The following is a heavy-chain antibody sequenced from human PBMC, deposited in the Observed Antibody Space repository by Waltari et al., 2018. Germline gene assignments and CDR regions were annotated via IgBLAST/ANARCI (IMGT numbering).Heavy chain of an antibody. D-gene: IGHD4-17*01. CDR3: ARDQLRTNWFDP. V-gene: IGHV4-39*07. CDR1: GVSISTNIYY. J-gene: IGHJ5*02. CDR2: IHYTGNT. Sequence: QLQLQESGPGLVKPSETLSLTCTVSGVSISTNIYYWGWIRQPPGKGLEWIGTIHYTGNTYYNPSLKSRVTLSLDTSKNQFSLKLTSVTAADTAVYYCARDQLRTNWFDPWGQGTLVTVSS.